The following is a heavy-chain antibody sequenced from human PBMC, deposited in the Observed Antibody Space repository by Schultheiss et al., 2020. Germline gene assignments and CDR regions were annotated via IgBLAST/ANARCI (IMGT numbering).Heavy chain of an antibody. CDR1: GFTFSSYS. CDR3: ARDNRKYFDSSGYRDWFDP. J-gene: IGHJ5*02. Sequence: GGSLRLSCAASGFTFSSYSMSWIRQAPGKGLEWVSYISSSSSYTNYADSVKGRFTISRDNAKNSLYLQMNSLRAEDTAVYFCARDNRKYFDSSGYRDWFDPWGQGTLVTVSS. V-gene: IGHV3-21*05. D-gene: IGHD3-22*01. CDR2: ISSSSSYT.